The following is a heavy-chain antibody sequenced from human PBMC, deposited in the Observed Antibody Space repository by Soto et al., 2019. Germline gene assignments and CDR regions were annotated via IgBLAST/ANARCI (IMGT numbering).Heavy chain of an antibody. CDR1: GFTFSSSW. D-gene: IGHD4-17*01. CDR3: ARVEGDYGHFDY. Sequence: EVQLVESGGGLVQPGGSLRLSCAASGFTFSSSWMTWVRQAPGKGLEWVANIKQDGSEKYYVDSVRGRFTISRDNAKNSLYLQMNSLRAEDTAVFYCARVEGDYGHFDYWGQGTLVTVSS. CDR2: IKQDGSEK. J-gene: IGHJ4*02. V-gene: IGHV3-7*01.